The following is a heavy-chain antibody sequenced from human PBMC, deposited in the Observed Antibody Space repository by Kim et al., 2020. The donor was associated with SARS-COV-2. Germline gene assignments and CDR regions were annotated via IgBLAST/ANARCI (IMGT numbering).Heavy chain of an antibody. CDR2: ISSSSSYI. CDR3: ARDFGAYYDILTGYHLGGMDV. CDR1: GFTFSSYS. V-gene: IGHV3-21*01. Sequence: GGSLRLSCAASGFTFSSYSMNWVRQAPGKGLEWVSSISSSSSYIYYADSVKGRFTISRDNAKNSLYLQMNSLRAEDTAVYYCARDFGAYYDILTGYHLGGMDVWGQGTRVTVSS. D-gene: IGHD3-9*01. J-gene: IGHJ6*02.